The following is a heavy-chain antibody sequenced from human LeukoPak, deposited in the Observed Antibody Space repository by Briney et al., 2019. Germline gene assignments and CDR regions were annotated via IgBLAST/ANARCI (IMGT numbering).Heavy chain of an antibody. CDR1: GGSFSGYY. J-gene: IGHJ4*02. D-gene: IGHD5-18*01. CDR3: ARDRYSYGGQFDY. Sequence: SETLSLTCAVYGGSFSGYYWSWIRQPPGKGLEWIGEINHSGSTNYNPSLKSRVTISVDTSKNQFSLKLSSVTAADTAVYYCARDRYSYGGQFDYWGQGTLVTVSS. V-gene: IGHV4-34*01. CDR2: INHSGST.